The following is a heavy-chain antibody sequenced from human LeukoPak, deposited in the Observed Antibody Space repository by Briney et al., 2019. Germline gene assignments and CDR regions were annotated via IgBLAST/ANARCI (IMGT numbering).Heavy chain of an antibody. CDR1: GFTFSNAW. Sequence: PGGSLRLSCAASGFTFSNAWMHWVRQAPGKGLVWVSRINSDGSSTSYTDSVKGRFTISRDNAKNTLYLQMNSLRAEDTAVYYCARGGYGSGSSSYYYYMDVWGKGTTVTISS. CDR2: INSDGSST. V-gene: IGHV3-74*01. J-gene: IGHJ6*03. CDR3: ARGGYGSGSSSYYYYMDV. D-gene: IGHD3-10*01.